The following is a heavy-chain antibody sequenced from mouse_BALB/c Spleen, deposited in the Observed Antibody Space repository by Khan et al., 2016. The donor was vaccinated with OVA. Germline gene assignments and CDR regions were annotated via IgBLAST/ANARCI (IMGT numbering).Heavy chain of an antibody. D-gene: IGHD4-1*01. CDR2: ISSGGDYT. CDR1: GFTFSSYS. Sequence: EVKLVESGGDLVKPGGSLKLSCAASGFTFSSYSMSWVRQTPDKRLEWVATISSGGDYTYYPDSVKGRFTISRENARNTLYLQMSSLKSEDTAMYYCASHLTGSFAYWGQGTLVTVSA. V-gene: IGHV5-6*02. CDR3: ASHLTGSFAY. J-gene: IGHJ3*01.